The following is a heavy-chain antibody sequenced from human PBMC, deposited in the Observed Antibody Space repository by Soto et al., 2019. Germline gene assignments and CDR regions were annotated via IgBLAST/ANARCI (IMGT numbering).Heavy chain of an antibody. CDR3: ARVPGHKNARVAF. CDR1: GYTFTHYF. CDR2: INPKSGDT. Sequence: QVRLMQSGPEVRRPGASGTVSCKASGYTFTHYFIHWVRRAPGQGLEWMGYINPKSGDTHYSQTFRGRVSMTRDTSNDTATMGLSSQNSDDSAVYFCARVPGHKNARVAFWGQGPPITVS. V-gene: IGHV1-2*02. D-gene: IGHD1-1*01. J-gene: IGHJ4*02.